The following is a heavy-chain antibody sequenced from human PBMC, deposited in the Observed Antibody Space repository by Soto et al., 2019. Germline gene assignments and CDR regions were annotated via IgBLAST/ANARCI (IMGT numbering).Heavy chain of an antibody. CDR3: ARLEGLATISYYFDF. V-gene: IGHV4-39*01. CDR2: IYYSGSP. J-gene: IGHJ4*02. CDR1: GGSISSSSYY. Sequence: QLQLQESGPGLVKPSEALSLTCSVSGGSISSSSYYWGWIRQPPGKGRGWIGSIYYSGSPYYNPSLKSRVTISIDKSKNQCSLKLSSLTAADTAVYYCARLEGLATISYYFDFWGQGTLVTVSS. D-gene: IGHD3-9*01.